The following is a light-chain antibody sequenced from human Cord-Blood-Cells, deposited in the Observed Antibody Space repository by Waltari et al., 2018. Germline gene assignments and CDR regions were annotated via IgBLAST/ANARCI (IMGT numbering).Light chain of an antibody. V-gene: IGKV1-33*01. CDR2: DAS. Sequence: DIQMPQSPSSLSASVGDSVTITCQASQDISNYLNWYQQKPGKAPKLLIYDASNLETGVPSRFSRSGSGTDFTFTISSLQPEDIATYYCQQYDNLLFTFGPGTKVDIK. CDR3: QQYDNLLFT. CDR1: QDISNY. J-gene: IGKJ3*01.